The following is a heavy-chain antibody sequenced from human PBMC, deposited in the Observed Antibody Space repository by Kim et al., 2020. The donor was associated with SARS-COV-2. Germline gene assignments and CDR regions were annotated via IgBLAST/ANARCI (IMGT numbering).Heavy chain of an antibody. V-gene: IGHV3-23*01. D-gene: IGHD3-10*01. CDR2: ISGSGGST. J-gene: IGHJ4*02. CDR3: AKVMFGYGSGSSSFDY. CDR1: GFTFSSYA. Sequence: GGSLRLSCAASGFTFSSYAMSWVRQAPGKGLEWVSAISGSGGSTYYADSVKGRFTISRDNSKNTLYLQMNSLRAEDTAVYYCAKVMFGYGSGSSSFDYWGQGTLVTVSS.